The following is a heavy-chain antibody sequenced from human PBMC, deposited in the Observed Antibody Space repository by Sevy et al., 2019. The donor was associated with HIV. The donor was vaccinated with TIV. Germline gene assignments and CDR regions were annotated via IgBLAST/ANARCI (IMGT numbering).Heavy chain of an antibody. V-gene: IGHV3-53*01. D-gene: IGHD2-15*01. CDR2: IYSGGST. CDR1: GFTVSSNY. CDR3: ARGGSLGYCSGGSCYLYWYFDL. Sequence: GGSLRLSCAASGFTVSSNYMSWVRQAPGKGLEWVSVIYSGGSTYYADSVKGRFTISRDNSKNTLYLQMNSLRAEDTAAYYCARGGSLGYCSGGSCYLYWYFDLWGRGTLVTVSS. J-gene: IGHJ2*01.